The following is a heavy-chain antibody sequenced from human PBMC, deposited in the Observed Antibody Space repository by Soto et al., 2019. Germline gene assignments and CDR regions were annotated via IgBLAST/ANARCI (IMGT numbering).Heavy chain of an antibody. V-gene: IGHV5-51*01. CDR2: IYPGDSDT. Sequence: GESLTISCKGYGYSFPNYWIGWVRQMPGRGLEWMGIIYPGDSDTRYSPSFQGQVTISADKSITTAYLRWSSLKASDTAMYYCARVRVGAADAFDIWGQGTMVTVSS. CDR3: ARVRVGAADAFDI. D-gene: IGHD1-26*01. J-gene: IGHJ3*02. CDR1: GYSFPNYW.